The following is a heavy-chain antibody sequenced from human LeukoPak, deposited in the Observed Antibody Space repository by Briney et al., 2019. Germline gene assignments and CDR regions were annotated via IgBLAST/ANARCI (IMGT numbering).Heavy chain of an antibody. CDR1: GFTFSNYG. Sequence: GRSLRLSCAASGFTFSNYGMHWVRQAPGKGLEWVAVISNDGSNKYNADSVKGRFTISRDNAKNSLYLQMNSLRAEDTAVYYCARDLGYYAGDYWGQGTLVTVSS. J-gene: IGHJ4*02. D-gene: IGHD3-3*01. CDR2: ISNDGSNK. CDR3: ARDLGYYAGDY. V-gene: IGHV3-30*03.